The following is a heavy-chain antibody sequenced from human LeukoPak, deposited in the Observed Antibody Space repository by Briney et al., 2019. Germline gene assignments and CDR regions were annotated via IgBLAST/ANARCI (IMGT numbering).Heavy chain of an antibody. CDR1: GFTFTSSA. D-gene: IGHD3-22*01. Sequence: SVKVSCKASGFTFTSSAMQWVRQARGQRLEWIGWIVVGSGNTNYAQKFQERVTIARDMSTSTAYMELSSLRSEDTAVYYCAAASSGYFNYYYGMDVWGQGTTVTVSS. CDR2: IVVGSGNT. J-gene: IGHJ6*02. V-gene: IGHV1-58*02. CDR3: AAASSGYFNYYYGMDV.